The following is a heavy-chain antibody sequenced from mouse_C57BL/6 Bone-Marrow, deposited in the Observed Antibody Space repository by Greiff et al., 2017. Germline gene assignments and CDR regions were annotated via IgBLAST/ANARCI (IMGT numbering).Heavy chain of an antibody. Sequence: EVQRVESGGGLVKPGGSLKLSCAASGFTFSSYAMSWVRQTPEKRLEWVATISDGGSYTYYPDNVKGRFTISRENAKNNLYLQMSHLKSDDTAMYCCARRWLLGYFDYWGQGTTLTVSS. J-gene: IGHJ2*01. V-gene: IGHV5-4*03. D-gene: IGHD2-3*01. CDR3: ARRWLLGYFDY. CDR1: GFTFSSYA. CDR2: ISDGGSYT.